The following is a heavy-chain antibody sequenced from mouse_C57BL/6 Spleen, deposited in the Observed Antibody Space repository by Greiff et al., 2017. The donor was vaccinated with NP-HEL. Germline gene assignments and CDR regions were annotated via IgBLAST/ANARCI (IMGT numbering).Heavy chain of an antibody. V-gene: IGHV1-18*01. Sequence: EVQVVESGPELVQPGASVKIPCKASGYTFTDYNMDWVKQSPGKSLEWIGDLNPNNGGTIYNQKFTGKATLTVDKSSSTAYMELRGLTSEYTAVYYCARRVSSRDYWGQGTTLTVSS. CDR1: GYTFTDYN. CDR3: ARRVSSRDY. D-gene: IGHD1-1*01. CDR2: LNPNNGGT. J-gene: IGHJ2*01.